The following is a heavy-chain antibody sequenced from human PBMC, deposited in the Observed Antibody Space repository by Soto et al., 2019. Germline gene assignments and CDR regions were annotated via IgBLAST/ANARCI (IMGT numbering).Heavy chain of an antibody. CDR1: GYTFSTYD. J-gene: IGHJ6*02. CDR3: ARVNYYGSGSYEDFFYYYGLDV. CDR2: MNPNSGDT. V-gene: IGHV1-8*01. D-gene: IGHD3-10*01. Sequence: QVQLVQSGAKVKKPGASVKVSCKASGYTFSTYDINWVRQAPGQGLEWMGWMNPNSGDTGYAQKFLGRVTMTRDSSIRTVYMELSSLSSEDTAVYYCARVNYYGSGSYEDFFYYYGLDVWGQGTTVTVSS.